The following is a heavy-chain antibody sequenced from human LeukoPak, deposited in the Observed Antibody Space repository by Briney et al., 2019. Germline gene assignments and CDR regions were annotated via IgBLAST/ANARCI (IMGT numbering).Heavy chain of an antibody. J-gene: IGHJ4*02. Sequence: GGSLRLSCTTSGFAFDDFAMSWVRQPAGKGLEWVGFIRRRAYGGAAEYAASVKGRFITSRDDSKGIAYLQMNSLKTEDTAVYYCSRNGLVDFDYWGQGSRVIVSP. V-gene: IGHV3-49*04. CDR1: GFAFDDFA. CDR3: SRNGLVDFDY. CDR2: IRRRAYGGAA.